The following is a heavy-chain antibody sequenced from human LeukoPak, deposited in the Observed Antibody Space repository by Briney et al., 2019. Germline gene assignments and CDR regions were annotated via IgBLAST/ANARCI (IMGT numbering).Heavy chain of an antibody. J-gene: IGHJ4*02. CDR1: GYTLTSYG. CDR2: ISAYNGNT. D-gene: IGHD3-16*01. CDR3: ARDTLPGARMITFGGVDY. Sequence: GASVKVSCKASGYTLTSYGISWVRQAPGQGLEWMGWISAYNGNTNYAQKLQGRVTMTTDTSTSTAYMELRSLRSDDTAVYYCARDTLPGARMITFGGVDYWGQGTLVTVSS. V-gene: IGHV1-18*01.